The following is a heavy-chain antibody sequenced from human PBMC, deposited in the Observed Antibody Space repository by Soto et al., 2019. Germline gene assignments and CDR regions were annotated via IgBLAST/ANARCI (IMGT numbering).Heavy chain of an antibody. V-gene: IGHV1-18*01. J-gene: IGHJ1*01. CDR1: GYTFTSYG. Sequence: ASVKVSCKASGYTFTSYGISWVRQAPGQGLEWMGWISAGNGNTKYSQKFQGRVTITRDTSASTAYMELSSLRSEDTAVYYCAALFAAAGTASRTDWG. D-gene: IGHD6-13*01. CDR2: ISAGNGNT. CDR3: AALFAAAGTASRTD.